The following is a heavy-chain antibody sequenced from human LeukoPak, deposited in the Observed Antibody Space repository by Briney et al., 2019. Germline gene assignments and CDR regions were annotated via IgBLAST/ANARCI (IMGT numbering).Heavy chain of an antibody. D-gene: IGHD6-13*01. J-gene: IGHJ4*02. CDR1: GFTFSIYW. CDR2: IKQDGSEK. CDR3: ATGYSKYYFDY. Sequence: PGGSLRLSCAASGFTFSIYWMSWVRQAPGKGLEWVANIKQDGSEKYYVDSVKGRFTISRDNAKNSLYLQMNSLRAEDAAVYYCATGYSKYYFDYWGQGTLVTVSS. V-gene: IGHV3-7*01.